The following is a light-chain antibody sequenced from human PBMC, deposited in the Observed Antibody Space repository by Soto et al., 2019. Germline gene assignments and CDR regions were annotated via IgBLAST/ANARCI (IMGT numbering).Light chain of an antibody. CDR3: QTWGTGIHV. CDR2: LNSDGSH. V-gene: IGLV4-69*01. CDR1: SEHSSYA. Sequence: QPVLTQSPSASASLGASVKLTCTLSSEHSSYAIAWHQQQPEKGPRYLMKLNSDGSHSKGDGIPDRFSGSSSGAERYLIISSLQSEDEADDYCQTWGTGIHVFGTGTKVTVL. J-gene: IGLJ1*01.